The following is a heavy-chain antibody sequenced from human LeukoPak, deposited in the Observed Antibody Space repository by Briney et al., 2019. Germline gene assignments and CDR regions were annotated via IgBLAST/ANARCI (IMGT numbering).Heavy chain of an antibody. CDR3: ARRPDYGGNLEWFDP. V-gene: IGHV4-59*08. D-gene: IGHD4-23*01. CDR1: GGSISSYY. J-gene: IGHJ5*02. Sequence: PSETLSLTCTVSGGSISSYYWSWIRQPPGKGLEWIGYIYYSGSTNYNPSLKSRVTISVDTSKNQFSLKLSSVTAADTAVYYCARRPDYGGNLEWFDPWGQGTLVTVSS. CDR2: IYYSGST.